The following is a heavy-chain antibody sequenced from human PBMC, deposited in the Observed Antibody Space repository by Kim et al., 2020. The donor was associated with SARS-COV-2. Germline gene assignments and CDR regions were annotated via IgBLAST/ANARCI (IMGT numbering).Heavy chain of an antibody. Sequence: TYYTDTVKGRFSMSRDNSKNTLYLQMRGLRDGDKDVYYCARGSSDVRHWGQGTLVTVSS. CDR2: T. CDR3: ARGSSDVRH. V-gene: IGHV3-23*01. J-gene: IGHJ4*02. D-gene: IGHD2-2*01.